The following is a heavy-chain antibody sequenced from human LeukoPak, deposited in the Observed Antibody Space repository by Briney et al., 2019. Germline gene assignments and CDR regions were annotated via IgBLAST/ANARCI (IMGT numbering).Heavy chain of an antibody. CDR3: ARDRVLRYFDYYYYYMDV. CDR1: GFTFSSYG. J-gene: IGHJ6*03. D-gene: IGHD3-9*01. V-gene: IGHV3-30*03. CDR2: ISYDGSNK. Sequence: PGGSLRLSCAASGFTFSSYGMHWVRQAPGKGLEWGAGISYDGSNKYYADSVKGRFTISRDNAKNSLFLQMNSLRAEDTAVHYCARDRVLRYFDYYYYYMDVWGKGTTVTISS.